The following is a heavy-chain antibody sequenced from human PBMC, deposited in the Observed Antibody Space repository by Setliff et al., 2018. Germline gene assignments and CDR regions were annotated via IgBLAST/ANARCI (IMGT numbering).Heavy chain of an antibody. CDR1: GGTFSSYG. CDR2: ISTYNVNT. CDR3: ARDPFRNYDTAPVWFDP. J-gene: IGHJ5*02. Sequence: ASVKVSCKASGGTFSSYGITWVRQAPGQGLEWLGWISTYNVNTTYAQKLQDRVTMTTDTSTSTAYMELRSLRSDDTAVYYCARDPFRNYDTAPVWFDPWGQGTLVTVSS. V-gene: IGHV1-18*01. D-gene: IGHD3-22*01.